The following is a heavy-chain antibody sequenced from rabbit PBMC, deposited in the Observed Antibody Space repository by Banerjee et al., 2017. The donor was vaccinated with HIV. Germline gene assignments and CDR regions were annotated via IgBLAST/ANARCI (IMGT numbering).Heavy chain of an antibody. CDR2: INSNTGNT. CDR1: GFSFNNNYV. D-gene: IGHD4-1*01. Sequence: QEQLEESGGDLVKPEGSLTLTCTASGFSFNNNYVMCWVRQAPGKGLEWIACINSNTGNTVYASWAKGPFTISKTSSTVTLQMTSLTAADTATYFCARDLAGVIGWNFNLWGPGTLVTVS. J-gene: IGHJ4*01. CDR3: ARDLAGVIGWNFNL. V-gene: IGHV1S45*01.